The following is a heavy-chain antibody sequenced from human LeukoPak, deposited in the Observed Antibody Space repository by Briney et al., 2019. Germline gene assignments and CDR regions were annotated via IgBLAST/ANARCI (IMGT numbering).Heavy chain of an antibody. V-gene: IGHV1-24*01. CDR2: FDPEDGET. Sequence: GASVKVSCKVSGYTLTELSMHWVRQAPGKGLEWMGGFDPEDGETIYTQKFQGRVTMTEDTSTDTAYMELSSLRSEDTAVYYCATQLAEHIAAAGKIYYYYYMDVWGKGTTVTVSS. CDR3: ATQLAEHIAAAGKIYYYYYMDV. D-gene: IGHD6-13*01. CDR1: GYTLTELS. J-gene: IGHJ6*03.